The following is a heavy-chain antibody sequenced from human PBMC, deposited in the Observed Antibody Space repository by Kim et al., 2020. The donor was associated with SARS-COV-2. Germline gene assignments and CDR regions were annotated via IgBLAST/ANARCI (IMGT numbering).Heavy chain of an antibody. D-gene: IGHD2-2*01. V-gene: IGHV1-18*01. J-gene: IGHJ5*02. CDR3: ARDACSSTSCYAFGWWFDP. CDR2: ISAYNGNT. Sequence: ASVKVSCKASGYTFTSYGISWVRQAPGQGLEWMGWISAYNGNTNYAQKLQGRVTMTTDTSTSTAYMELRSLRSDDTAVYYCARDACSSTSCYAFGWWFDPWGQGTLVTVSS. CDR1: GYTFTSYG.